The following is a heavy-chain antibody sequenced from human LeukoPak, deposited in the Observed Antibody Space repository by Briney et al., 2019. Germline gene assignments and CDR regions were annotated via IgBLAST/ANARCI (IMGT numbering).Heavy chain of an antibody. D-gene: IGHD1-26*01. CDR1: GYNFTGYY. Sequence: ASVKVSCKASGYNFTGYYMHWVRQAPGQGLEWMGWINPNSGGTNYAQKFQGRVTMTRDTSISTAYMELSRLRSDDTAVYYCARVRPMRILGATKFGWFDPWGQGTLVTVSS. V-gene: IGHV1-2*02. CDR2: INPNSGGT. J-gene: IGHJ5*02. CDR3: ARVRPMRILGATKFGWFDP.